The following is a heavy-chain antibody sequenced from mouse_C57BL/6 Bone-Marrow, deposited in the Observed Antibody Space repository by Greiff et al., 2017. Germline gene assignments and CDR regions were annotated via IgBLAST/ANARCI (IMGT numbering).Heavy chain of an antibody. Sequence: QVQLQQSGAELVRPGASVTLSCKASGYTFTDYEMHWVKQTPVHGLEWIGAIDPETGGTAYNQKFKGKAILTADKSSSTAYMELRSLTSEDSAVYYCTRRYYGSDWYFDGWGTGTTVTVST. V-gene: IGHV1-15*01. CDR1: GYTFTDYE. J-gene: IGHJ1*03. CDR2: IDPETGGT. CDR3: TRRYYGSDWYFDG. D-gene: IGHD1-1*01.